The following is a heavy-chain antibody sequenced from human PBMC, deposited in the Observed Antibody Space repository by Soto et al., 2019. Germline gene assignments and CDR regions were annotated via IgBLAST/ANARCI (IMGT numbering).Heavy chain of an antibody. CDR3: ARVGAEAGTSIYYYYSGMDV. V-gene: IGHV4-59*01. CDR2: IYYSAST. CDR1: GGATSNYY. D-gene: IGHD6-19*01. Sequence: QVQLQESGPGLVKPSETLSLTCTVSGGATSNYYWNWIRQPPGKGLEWIGHIYYSASTNYNPSLKSRVTISIVTTKIQFSLKLSSVTAADTAVYYCARVGAEAGTSIYYYYSGMDVWGQGTTVTVSS. J-gene: IGHJ6*02.